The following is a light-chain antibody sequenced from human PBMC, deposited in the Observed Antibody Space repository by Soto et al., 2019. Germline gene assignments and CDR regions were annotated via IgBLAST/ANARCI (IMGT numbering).Light chain of an antibody. V-gene: IGKV3-11*01. CDR3: QQRRSWPPTIT. J-gene: IGKJ5*01. CDR1: QSVSTY. Sequence: DIVLTQSPATLSLSPGERSTLSCMASQSVSTYLAWYQQRPGQAPRLLIYDASYRATDIPPRFSGSGSGTDFTLTISSLEPEDFAVYYCQQRRSWPPTITFGQGTRLEIK. CDR2: DAS.